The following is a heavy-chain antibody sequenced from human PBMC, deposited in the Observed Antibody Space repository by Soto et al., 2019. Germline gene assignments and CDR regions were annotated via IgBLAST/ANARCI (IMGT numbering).Heavy chain of an antibody. Sequence: EVQLAESGGGMVQPGGSLRLSCVASGFTFSSYDMHWVRQAPGKGLEYVSSISSNGGTTYYGNSVKGRFTISRDNSKNTLSLQMGSLRAEDMDVYYCVRRVSGNYDYWGQGTLVTVSS. D-gene: IGHD1-7*01. CDR3: VRRVSGNYDY. V-gene: IGHV3-64*01. CDR1: GFTFSSYD. J-gene: IGHJ4*02. CDR2: ISSNGGTT.